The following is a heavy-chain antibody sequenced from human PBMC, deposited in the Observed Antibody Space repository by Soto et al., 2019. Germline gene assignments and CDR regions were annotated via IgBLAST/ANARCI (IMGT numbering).Heavy chain of an antibody. J-gene: IGHJ5*02. Sequence: QVQLQESGPGLVKPSQTLSLTCTVSGGSISSGGYYWSWIRQHPGKGLEWIGYIYYSGSTYYNPSLKSRVTISVDTSKNQFSLKLSSVSAADTAVYYCAREGDGYNAGNNWFDPWGQGTLVTVSS. CDR1: GGSISSGGYY. D-gene: IGHD5-12*01. CDR2: IYYSGST. V-gene: IGHV4-31*03. CDR3: AREGDGYNAGNNWFDP.